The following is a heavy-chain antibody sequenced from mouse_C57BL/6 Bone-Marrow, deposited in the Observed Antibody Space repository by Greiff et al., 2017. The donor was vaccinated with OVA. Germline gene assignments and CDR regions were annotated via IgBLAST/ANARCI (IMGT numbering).Heavy chain of an antibody. CDR3: AREGGSSYYCAMDY. J-gene: IGHJ4*01. CDR2: IHPNSGST. D-gene: IGHD1-3*01. Sequence: QVQLQQSGAELVKPGASVKLSCKASGYTFTSYWMHWVKQRPGQGLEWIGMIHPNSGSTNYNEKFKSKATLTADKSSSTAYMQLSSLTSEDSAVYYCAREGGSSYYCAMDYWGQGTSVTVSS. CDR1: GYTFTSYW. V-gene: IGHV1-64*01.